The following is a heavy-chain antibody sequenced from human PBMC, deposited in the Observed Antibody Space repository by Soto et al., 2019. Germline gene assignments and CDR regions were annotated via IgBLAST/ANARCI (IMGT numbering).Heavy chain of an antibody. CDR2: IIPIFGTA. Sequence: ASVKVSCKASGGTFSSYAISWVRQAPGQGLEWMGGIIPIFGTANYAQKFQGRVTITADESTSTAYMELSSLRSEDTAVYYCARDNRELRQFDYWGQGTLVTVSS. CDR1: GGTFSSYA. V-gene: IGHV1-69*13. CDR3: ARDNRELRQFDY. D-gene: IGHD1-26*01. J-gene: IGHJ4*02.